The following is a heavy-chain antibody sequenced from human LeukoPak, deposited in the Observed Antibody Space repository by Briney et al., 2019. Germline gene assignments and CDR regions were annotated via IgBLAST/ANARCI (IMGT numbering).Heavy chain of an antibody. CDR2: IYTSGST. CDR1: GYSISSGYY. J-gene: IGHJ4*02. Sequence: SETLSLTCTVSGYSISSGYYWGWIRQPAGKGLEWIGRIYTSGSTNYNPSLKSRVTMSVDTSKNQFSLKLSSVTAADTAVYYCARVQYSSSVDSWGQGTLVTVSS. D-gene: IGHD6-6*01. CDR3: ARVQYSSSVDS. V-gene: IGHV4-4*07.